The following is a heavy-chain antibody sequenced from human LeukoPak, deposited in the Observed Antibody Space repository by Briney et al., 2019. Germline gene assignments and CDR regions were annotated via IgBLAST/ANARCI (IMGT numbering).Heavy chain of an antibody. CDR2: ISWNSGSI. Sequence: GGSLRLSCAASVFTFDDYAMHWVRQAPGKGLEWVSGISWNSGSIGYADSVKGRFTISRDNAKNSLYLQMNSLRAEEMALYYCAKAQLPLTTMVPTECFDYWGKGTLVTVSS. J-gene: IGHJ4*02. D-gene: IGHD4/OR15-4a*01. CDR3: AKAQLPLTTMVPTECFDY. CDR1: VFTFDDYA. V-gene: IGHV3-9*03.